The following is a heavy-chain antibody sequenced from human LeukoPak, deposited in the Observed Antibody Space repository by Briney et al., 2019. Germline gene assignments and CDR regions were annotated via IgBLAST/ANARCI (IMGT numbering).Heavy chain of an antibody. CDR2: ISCYNGDT. D-gene: IGHD6-19*01. CDR3: ARDPTNTSGRYAYFDS. V-gene: IGHV1-18*01. Sequence: ASVKVSCKASGYTFTHHGISWVRQAPGQGLEWMAWISCYNGDTHYAQKFQGRVTLTTDTSTSTAYMELRSLRSDDTAVYYCARDPTNTSGRYAYFDSWGQGTLVTVSS. CDR1: GYTFTHHG. J-gene: IGHJ4*02.